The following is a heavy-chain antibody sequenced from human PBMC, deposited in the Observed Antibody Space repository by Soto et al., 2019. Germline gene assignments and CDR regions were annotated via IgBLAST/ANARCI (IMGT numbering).Heavy chain of an antibody. CDR1: GDSVSSNSAA. D-gene: IGHD1-1*01. J-gene: IGHJ6*02. CDR3: TKQKGERRTYNGRDV. CDR2: EYYRSQWYY. V-gene: IGHV6-1*01. Sequence: QVQLQQSGPGLVKPSQTLSLTCAISGDSVSSNSAAWNWIRQSPSRGLEWLGREYYRSQWYYDSAYSVKSRIIVNLYTAKNQCPLQVNSVTPEDTPGNYCTKQKGERRTYNGRDVWGQGTTVIVPS.